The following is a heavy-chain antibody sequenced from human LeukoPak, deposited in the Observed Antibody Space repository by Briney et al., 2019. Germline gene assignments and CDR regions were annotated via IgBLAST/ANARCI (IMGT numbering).Heavy chain of an antibody. CDR2: IYYSGST. V-gene: IGHV4-39*07. D-gene: IGHD2-15*01. J-gene: IGHJ6*03. Sequence: TSETLSLTRTVSGGSISSSSYYWGRIRQPPGKGLEWIGSIYYSGSTYYNPSLKSRVTISVDTSKNQFSLKLSSVTAADTAVYYCAREAAATDTYYYYYMDVWGKGTTVTVSS. CDR1: GGSISSSSYY. CDR3: AREAAATDTYYYYYMDV.